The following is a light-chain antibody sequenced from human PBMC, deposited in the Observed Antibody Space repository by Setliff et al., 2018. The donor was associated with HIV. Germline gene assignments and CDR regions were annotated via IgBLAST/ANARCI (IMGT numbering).Light chain of an antibody. CDR2: EVS. V-gene: IGLV2-14*01. CDR1: STDVGSYTY. CDR3: SSYTFSNSYV. Sequence: QSVLTQPASVSGSPGQSITISCTGTSTDVGSYTYVSWYQQHPGKAPELMIYEVSHRPSGVSNRLSGSKSGNTASLTISGLQAEGGADYYCSSYTFSNSYVFGTGTKVTVL. J-gene: IGLJ1*01.